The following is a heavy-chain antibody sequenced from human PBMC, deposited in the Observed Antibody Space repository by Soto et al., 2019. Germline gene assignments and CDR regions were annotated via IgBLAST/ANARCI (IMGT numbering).Heavy chain of an antibody. J-gene: IGHJ5*02. V-gene: IGHV4-34*01. D-gene: IGHD6-13*01. CDR1: GGSFSGYY. Sequence: SETRSLTCAVYGGSFSGYYWSWIRQPPGRGLEWIGEINHSGSTNYNPSLKSRVTISVDTSKNQFSLKLSSVTAADTAVYYCARAAAGTEWFDPWGQGTLVTVSS. CDR2: INHSGST. CDR3: ARAAAGTEWFDP.